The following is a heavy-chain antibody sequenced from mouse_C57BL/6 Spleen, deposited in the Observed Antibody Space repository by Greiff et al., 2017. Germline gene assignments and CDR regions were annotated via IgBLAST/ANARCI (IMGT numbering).Heavy chain of an antibody. D-gene: IGHD1-1*01. CDR1: GYTFTSYW. CDR2: LDPSDSYT. J-gene: IGHJ1*03. V-gene: IGHV1-69*01. CDR3: ARVYGSSYGYWYFDV. Sequence: QVQLQQPGAELVMPGASVKLSCKASGYTFTSYWMHWVKQRPGQGLEWIGELDPSDSYTNYNQKFKGKSTLTVDKSSSTAYMQLSSLTSEDSAVYYCARVYGSSYGYWYFDVWGTGTTVTVSS.